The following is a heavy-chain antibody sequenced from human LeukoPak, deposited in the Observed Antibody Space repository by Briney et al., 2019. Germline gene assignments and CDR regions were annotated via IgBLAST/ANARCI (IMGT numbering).Heavy chain of an antibody. CDR1: GGSITSSY. Sequence: PSETLSLTCTVSGGSITSSYWSWIRQPPGKGLEWIGYIYYSGSTNYNPSLKSRVTISVDTSKNQFSLKLSSVTAADTAVYYCARAPYYYDSSGYFSFDYWGQGTLVTVSS. J-gene: IGHJ4*02. D-gene: IGHD3-22*01. CDR3: ARAPYYYDSSGYFSFDY. CDR2: IYYSGST. V-gene: IGHV4-59*01.